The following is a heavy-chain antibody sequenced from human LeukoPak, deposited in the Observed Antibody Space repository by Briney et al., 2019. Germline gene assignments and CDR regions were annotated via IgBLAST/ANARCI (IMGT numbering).Heavy chain of an antibody. CDR3: ARDIYSSGSYYYGMDV. J-gene: IGHJ6*02. CDR2: INSDGSST. Sequence: HPGGSLRLSCAASGFTFSSYWMHWVRQAPGKGLVWVSRINSDGSSTSYADSVKGRFTISRDNAKNTLFLQVNSLRAEDTAVYYCARDIYSSGSYYYGMDVWGQGTTVTVSS. V-gene: IGHV3-74*01. CDR1: GFTFSSYW. D-gene: IGHD6-19*01.